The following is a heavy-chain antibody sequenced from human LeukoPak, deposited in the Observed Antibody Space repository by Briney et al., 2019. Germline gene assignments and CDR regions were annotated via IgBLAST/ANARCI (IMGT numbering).Heavy chain of an antibody. D-gene: IGHD3-9*01. V-gene: IGHV3-23*01. CDR1: GFTFSSYA. CDR3: AKAGLRYFDWLPHAFDI. CDR2: ISGSGGST. J-gene: IGHJ3*02. Sequence: GGSLRLSCAASGFTFSSYAMSWVRQAPGKGLEWVSAISGSGGSTYYADSVKGRFTISRDNSKNTLYLQMNSLRAEDTAVYYRAKAGLRYFDWLPHAFDIWGQGTMVTVSS.